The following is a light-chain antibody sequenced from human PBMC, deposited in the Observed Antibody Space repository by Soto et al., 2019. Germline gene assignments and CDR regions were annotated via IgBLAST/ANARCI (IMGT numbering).Light chain of an antibody. Sequence: EIVLTQSPATLSVSAGGTVTLSCRASQSIRTNVAWYQQIPGQAPRLLVYGASTRATGVPARFSGSVSGIEFTLTSSGLQSEDSAFYSCQQYFNWPLTWTCGPGTKVQIK. CDR1: QSIRTN. V-gene: IGKV3-15*01. CDR2: GAS. CDR3: QQYFNWPLTWT. J-gene: IGKJ1*01.